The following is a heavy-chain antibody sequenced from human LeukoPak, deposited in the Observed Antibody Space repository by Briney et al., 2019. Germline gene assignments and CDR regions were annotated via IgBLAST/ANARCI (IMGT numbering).Heavy chain of an antibody. CDR2: ISAYNGNT. CDR1: GYTFTSYV. J-gene: IGHJ5*02. D-gene: IGHD3-10*01. V-gene: IGHV1-18*01. Sequence: ASVKVSSKASGYTFTSYVISWVRQAPGQGLEWMGWISAYNGNTNYAQKLQGRVTMTTDTSTSTAYMEPSSLRSEDTAVYYCARDLYGSGSYNWFDPWGQGTLVTVSS. CDR3: ARDLYGSGSYNWFDP.